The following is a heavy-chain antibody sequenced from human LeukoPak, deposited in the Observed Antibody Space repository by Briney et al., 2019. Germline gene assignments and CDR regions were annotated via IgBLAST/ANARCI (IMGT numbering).Heavy chain of an antibody. CDR1: GFTFSSYS. D-gene: IGHD1-26*01. Sequence: GGSLRLSCAASGFTFSSYSMNWVRQAPGKGLEWVSSTSSSSSYIYYADSVKGRFTISRDNAKNSLYLQMNSLRAEDTAVYYCARRGELLLGAFDIWGQGTMVTVSS. J-gene: IGHJ3*02. CDR3: ARRGELLLGAFDI. CDR2: TSSSSSYI. V-gene: IGHV3-21*01.